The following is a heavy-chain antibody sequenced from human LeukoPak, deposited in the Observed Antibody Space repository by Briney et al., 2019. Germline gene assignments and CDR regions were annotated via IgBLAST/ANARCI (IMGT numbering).Heavy chain of an antibody. D-gene: IGHD4-17*01. CDR1: GGSISSYY. Sequence: SETLSLTCTVSGGSISSYYWSWIRQPPGKGLEWIGYIYYSGSTNYNPSLKSRVTISVDTSKNQFSLKLSSVTATDTAVYYCALFTVDDAFDIWGQGTMVTVSS. J-gene: IGHJ3*02. CDR2: IYYSGST. V-gene: IGHV4-59*08. CDR3: ALFTVDDAFDI.